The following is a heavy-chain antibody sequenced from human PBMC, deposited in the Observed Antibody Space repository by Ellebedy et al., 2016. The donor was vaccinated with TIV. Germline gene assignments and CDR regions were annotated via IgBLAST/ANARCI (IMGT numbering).Heavy chain of an antibody. V-gene: IGHV4-59*01. CDR1: GASINSY. Sequence: MPSETLSLTCTVSGASINSYWNWVRQPPGRGLEYIGYVYYSGKTNYSPSLKDRATISLDTSKSQFSLNLNSVTAADTAVYYCARKSLSNWSFDLWGRGTLVTVSS. CDR3: ARKSLSNWSFDL. CDR2: VYYSGKT. J-gene: IGHJ2*01.